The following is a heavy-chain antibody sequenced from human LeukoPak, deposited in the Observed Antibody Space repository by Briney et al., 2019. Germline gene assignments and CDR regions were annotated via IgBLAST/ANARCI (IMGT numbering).Heavy chain of an antibody. J-gene: IGHJ4*02. CDR2: TSSSDAGT. D-gene: IGHD2-21*01. CDR3: AKAPVTSCRGAYCYPFDS. CDR1: GFTLSTYA. V-gene: IGHV3-23*01. Sequence: GGSLRLSCAASGFTLSTYAMSWVRQTPGKGLEWVAATSSSDAGTYHADSVRGRSTISRDNSKNTLYLQMNSLRAEDAAVYFCAKAPVTSCRGAYCYPFDSWGQGTLVTVSS.